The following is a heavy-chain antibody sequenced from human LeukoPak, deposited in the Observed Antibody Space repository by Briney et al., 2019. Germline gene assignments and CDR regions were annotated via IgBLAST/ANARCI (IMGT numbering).Heavy chain of an antibody. V-gene: IGHV3-23*01. J-gene: IGHJ3*01. CDR3: ARCTASCYANAFDV. Sequence: GGSLRLSCAASGFTFSSYAMSWVRQTPGKGLEWVSAINGGGDATEYTDSVKGRFTISRDNSKNTLYLQMNSLRPEDTAVYYCARCTASCYANAFDVWGQGTLLTVPS. CDR2: INGGGDAT. CDR1: GFTFSSYA. D-gene: IGHD2-2*01.